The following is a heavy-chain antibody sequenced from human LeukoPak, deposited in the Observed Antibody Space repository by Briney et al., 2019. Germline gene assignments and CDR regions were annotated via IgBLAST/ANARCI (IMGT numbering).Heavy chain of an antibody. V-gene: IGHV5-51*01. J-gene: IGHJ4*02. CDR3: ARRQGCSSTSCPPDY. CDR2: IYPGDSDT. D-gene: IGHD2-2*01. Sequence: GESLEISFRGSGYRFTTYWIGWVRQMPGKGLEWMGIIYPGDSDTRSTPSFQGQVTMSADKSINTAYPQWSSLKASHTAMYYCARRQGCSSTSCPPDYWGQGTLVTVSA. CDR1: GYRFTTYW.